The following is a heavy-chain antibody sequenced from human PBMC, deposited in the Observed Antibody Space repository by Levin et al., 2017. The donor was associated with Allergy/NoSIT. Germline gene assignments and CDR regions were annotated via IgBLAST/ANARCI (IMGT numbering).Heavy chain of an antibody. D-gene: IGHD1-26*01. Sequence: GGSLRLSCAASGFTFSSYWMHWVRQAPGKGLVWVSRINSDGSDRSYTDSVKGRFTISRDNAKNTLYLQMNSMRAEDTAVYYCARDPAEWELPQDYWGRGTLVTVSS. CDR2: INSDGSDR. J-gene: IGHJ4*02. CDR3: ARDPAEWELPQDY. CDR1: GFTFSSYW. V-gene: IGHV3-74*01.